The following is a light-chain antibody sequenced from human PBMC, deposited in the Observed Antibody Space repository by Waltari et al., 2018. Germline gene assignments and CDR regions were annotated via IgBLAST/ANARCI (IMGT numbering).Light chain of an antibody. J-gene: IGLJ2*01. Sequence: SYELTQPPSVYVSPGQTASITCSGDKLGDKYVSWTQLKPGQFPVLVIYQDSHRPSGIPERFSGANSGNTATLTIRGTQAMDEADYYCQAWDSSTVVFGGGTKLTVL. CDR3: QAWDSSTVV. CDR1: KLGDKY. CDR2: QDS. V-gene: IGLV3-1*01.